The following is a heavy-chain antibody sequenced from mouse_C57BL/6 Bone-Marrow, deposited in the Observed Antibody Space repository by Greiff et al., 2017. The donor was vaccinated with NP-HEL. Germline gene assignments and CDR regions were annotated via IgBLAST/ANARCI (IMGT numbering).Heavy chain of an antibody. CDR2: FYPWSGGI. J-gene: IGHJ3*01. D-gene: IGHD2-4*01. Sequence: QVQLQQSGAELVKGGASVKLSCKALGYRGAWYADQLLGEVSGQCLEWIGWFYPWSGGIKYNEKFKDKATLTADKSSSTVYMELSRLTSEDSAVYFCARHERGKGDYDPFAYWGQGTLVTVSA. CDR3: ARHERGKGDYDPFAY. V-gene: IGHV1-62-2*01. CDR1: GYRGAWYA.